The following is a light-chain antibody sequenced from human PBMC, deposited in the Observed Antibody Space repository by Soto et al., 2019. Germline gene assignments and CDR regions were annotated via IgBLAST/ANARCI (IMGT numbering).Light chain of an antibody. CDR1: SSDVGDFNY. Sequence: QSALTQPRSVSGSPGQSVTISCTGTSSDVGDFNYVSWYQQHPVKAPKLMIYDVSKRPSGVPDRFSGSKSGNTASLTISGNHADDEADYYCCSYAGSIAVFGTGTKLTVL. V-gene: IGLV2-11*01. CDR3: CSYAGSIAV. CDR2: DVS. J-gene: IGLJ1*01.